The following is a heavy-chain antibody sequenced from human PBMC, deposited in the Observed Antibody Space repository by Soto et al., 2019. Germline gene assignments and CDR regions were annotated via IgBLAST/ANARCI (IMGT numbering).Heavy chain of an antibody. D-gene: IGHD6-13*01. CDR3: ARLYPPLRGSSWLDY. V-gene: IGHV4-30-4*01. Sequence: PSETLSLTCTVSGDSTRSGNYYWSWIRQFPEKGLKWIGYIHYSGSSNYDPSLKSRVSISVDTSKNQFSLKLRSVTAADTAVYFCARLYPPLRGSSWLDYWGQGTLVTV. CDR2: IHYSGSS. J-gene: IGHJ4*02. CDR1: GDSTRSGNYY.